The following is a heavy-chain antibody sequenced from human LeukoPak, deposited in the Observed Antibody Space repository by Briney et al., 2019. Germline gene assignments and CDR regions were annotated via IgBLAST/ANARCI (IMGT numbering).Heavy chain of an antibody. CDR1: GLTVSSNY. D-gene: IGHD6-13*01. V-gene: IGHV3-66*02. CDR3: ARVGYSSSWHYYMDV. CDR2: IYRGGKT. Sequence: GGSLGLSCAASGLTVSSNYMSWVRQSPGKGLEWVSIIYRGGKTYYADSVKGRFTISRDNSKNTLYLQMNSLRAEETAVYYCARVGYSSSWHYYMDVWGKGTTVTVSS. J-gene: IGHJ6*03.